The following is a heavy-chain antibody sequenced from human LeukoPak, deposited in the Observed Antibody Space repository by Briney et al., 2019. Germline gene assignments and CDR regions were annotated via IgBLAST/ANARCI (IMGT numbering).Heavy chain of an antibody. V-gene: IGHV3-21*01. CDR2: ISSSSSYI. Sequence: PGGSLRLSCAASGFTFSSYSMNWVRQAPGKGLEWVSSISSSSSYIYYADSVKGRFTISRDNAKNSLYLQMNSLRAEDTAVYYCARDSPELQNFDYWGQGTLVTVSS. CDR3: ARDSPELQNFDY. D-gene: IGHD1-7*01. CDR1: GFTFSSYS. J-gene: IGHJ4*02.